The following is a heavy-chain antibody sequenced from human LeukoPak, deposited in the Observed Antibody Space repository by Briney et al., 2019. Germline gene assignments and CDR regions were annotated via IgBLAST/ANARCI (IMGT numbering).Heavy chain of an antibody. D-gene: IGHD4-23*01. J-gene: IGHJ4*02. CDR1: GGSFSGYY. CDR3: ARGREVTRDFDY. Sequence: PSETLSLTCVVYGGSFSGYYWSWIRQPPGKGLEWIGEINHSGSTNYNPSLKSRVTISVDESKNQFSLKVSFVTAADTAVYYCARGREVTRDFDYWGQGTLVSVSS. V-gene: IGHV4-34*01. CDR2: INHSGST.